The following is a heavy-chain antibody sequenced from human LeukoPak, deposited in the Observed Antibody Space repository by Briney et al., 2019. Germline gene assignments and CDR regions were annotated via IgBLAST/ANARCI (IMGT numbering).Heavy chain of an antibody. J-gene: IGHJ4*02. CDR1: GGSNTNYY. V-gene: IGHV4-59*01. CDR3: ARGPTRYYFDY. CDR2: IYYSGNT. Sequence: SETLSLTCTVSGGSNTNYYWSWIRQPPGKGLEWIGYIYYSGNTNCNPSLKSRVTISVDTSNNQFSLNLSSVTAADTAVYYCARGPTRYYFDYWGQGTLVTVSS.